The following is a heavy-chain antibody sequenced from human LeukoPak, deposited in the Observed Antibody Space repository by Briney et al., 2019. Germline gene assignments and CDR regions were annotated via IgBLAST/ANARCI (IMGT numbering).Heavy chain of an antibody. J-gene: IGHJ3*01. CDR3: ARGGQGDGYSADEAFDF. CDR2: TYYRSKWYN. V-gene: IGHV6-1*01. Sequence: SQTLSLTCAISGDSVSGNSTAYNWIRQSPSRGLEWLGRTYYRSKWYNDYAVSVKSRITINPDTSKNQLSPQLNSVTPEDTAVYYCARGGQGDGYSADEAFDFWGQGTMVTVSS. CDR1: GDSVSGNSTA. D-gene: IGHD5-24*01.